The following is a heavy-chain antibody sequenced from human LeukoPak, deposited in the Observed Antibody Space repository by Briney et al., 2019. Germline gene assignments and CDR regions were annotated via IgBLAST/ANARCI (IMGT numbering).Heavy chain of an antibody. V-gene: IGHV3-11*04. Sequence: PGGSLRLSCAASGFTFSDYYMSWIRQAPGKGLEWVSYISSTGSTIYYADSVKGRFTISRDNSKNTLYLQMNSLRAEDTAVYYCARGPIAAAGNNWFDPWGQGTLVTVSS. J-gene: IGHJ5*02. CDR2: ISSTGSTI. D-gene: IGHD6-13*01. CDR3: ARGPIAAAGNNWFDP. CDR1: GFTFSDYY.